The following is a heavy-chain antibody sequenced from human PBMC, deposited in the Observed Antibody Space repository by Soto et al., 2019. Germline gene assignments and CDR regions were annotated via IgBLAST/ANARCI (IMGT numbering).Heavy chain of an antibody. D-gene: IGHD5-12*01. CDR1: GFTFSSYW. Sequence: GGSLRLSCAASGFTFSSYWMSWVRQAPGKGLEWVANIKQDGSEKYYVGSVKGRFTISRDNAKNSLYLQMNSLRAEDTAVYYCARDKLKWIRLHNWFDPWGQGTMVTV. J-gene: IGHJ5*02. V-gene: IGHV3-7*03. CDR2: IKQDGSEK. CDR3: ARDKLKWIRLHNWFDP.